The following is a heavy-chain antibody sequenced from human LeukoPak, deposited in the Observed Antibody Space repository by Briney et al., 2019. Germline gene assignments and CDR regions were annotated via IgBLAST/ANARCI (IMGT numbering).Heavy chain of an antibody. Sequence: GGSLRLSCAASGFTFDDYAMHWVRQAPGKGLEWVSGISWNSGSIGYADSVKGRFTISRDNAKNSLYLQMNSLRAEDTAVYYCAGGVQGAGPFDYWGQGSLVTVSS. J-gene: IGHJ4*02. CDR3: AGGVQGAGPFDY. CDR1: GFTFDDYA. V-gene: IGHV3-9*01. CDR2: ISWNSGSI. D-gene: IGHD3-16*01.